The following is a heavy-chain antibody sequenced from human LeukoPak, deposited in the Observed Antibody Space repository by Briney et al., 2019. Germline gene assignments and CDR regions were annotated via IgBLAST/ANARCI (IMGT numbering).Heavy chain of an antibody. Sequence: PGGSLRLSCAASGFTFSSYGMHWVRQAPGKGLEWVAVIWYDGSNKYYADSVKGRFTISRDNSKNTLYLQMNSLRAEDTAVYYCARDATRAGARYYFDYWGQGTLVTVSS. D-gene: IGHD6-13*01. CDR1: GFTFSSYG. CDR3: ARDATRAGARYYFDY. CDR2: IWYDGSNK. J-gene: IGHJ4*02. V-gene: IGHV3-33*01.